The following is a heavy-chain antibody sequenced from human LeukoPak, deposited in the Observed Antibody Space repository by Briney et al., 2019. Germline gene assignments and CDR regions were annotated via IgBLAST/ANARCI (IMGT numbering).Heavy chain of an antibody. V-gene: IGHV4-34*01. CDR1: GGSFSGYY. D-gene: IGHD4-17*01. J-gene: IGHJ4*02. Sequence: SETLSLTCAVYGGSFSGYYWSWIRQPPGKGLEWIGEINHSGSTNYNPSLKSRVTISVDTSKNQFSLKLSSVTAADTAVYYCARGHYGDYRPFDHWGQGTLVTVSS. CDR2: INHSGST. CDR3: ARGHYGDYRPFDH.